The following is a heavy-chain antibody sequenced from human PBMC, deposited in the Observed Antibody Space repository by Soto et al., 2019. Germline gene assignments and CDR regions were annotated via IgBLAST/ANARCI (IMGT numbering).Heavy chain of an antibody. CDR2: TYYRSKWYN. J-gene: IGHJ4*02. Sequence: SQTLSLTCAISGDSVSSNSAAWNWIRQSPSRGLEWLGRTYYRSKWYNDYAVSVKSRITINPDTSKNQFSLQLNSVTPEDTAVYYCAREELLGYCSGGSCYSQYYLDYWGQGTLVTVYS. D-gene: IGHD2-15*01. CDR3: AREELLGYCSGGSCYSQYYLDY. CDR1: GDSVSSNSAA. V-gene: IGHV6-1*01.